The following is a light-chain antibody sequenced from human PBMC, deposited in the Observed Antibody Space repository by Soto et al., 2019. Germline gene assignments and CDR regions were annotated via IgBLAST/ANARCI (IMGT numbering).Light chain of an antibody. CDR2: DAS. V-gene: IGKV1-5*02. CDR3: QQYDALPLT. J-gene: IGKJ4*01. CDR1: QTVESW. Sequence: DIQMTQSPSALAAYVGAVFIILSRASQTVESWMAWYQQKPGRAPKLLSYDASNLETGVPSRFSGSGSGTLFTLTSSSLQPEDIATYYCQQYDALPLTFGGGTKVDIK.